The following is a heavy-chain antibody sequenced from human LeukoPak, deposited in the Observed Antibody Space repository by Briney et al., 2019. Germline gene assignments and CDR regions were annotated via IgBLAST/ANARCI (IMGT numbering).Heavy chain of an antibody. CDR2: IDGDGTTT. Sequence: PGGSLRLSCAASGFTFSSYWMHWVRQAPGKGRVWVSRIDGDGTTTNYADSVKGRFTISRDNAKNTLYLQINSLSAEDTAVYYCYVHHYYYYMDVWGKGTTVTVSS. J-gene: IGHJ6*03. CDR3: YVHHYYYYMDV. CDR1: GFTFSSYW. D-gene: IGHD3-16*01. V-gene: IGHV3-74*01.